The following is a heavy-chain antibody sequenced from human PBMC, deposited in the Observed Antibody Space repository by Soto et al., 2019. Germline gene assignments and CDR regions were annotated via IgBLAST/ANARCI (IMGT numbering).Heavy chain of an antibody. Sequence: GASVKVSCKASGYTFTSYAMHWVRQAPGQRLEWMGGINPSYGKAKYAQKFQGRVTITADESTSTAYMELSSLRSEDTAVYYCAVTTPPYNWFDPWGQGTLVTVSS. V-gene: IGHV1-3*01. J-gene: IGHJ5*02. CDR2: INPSYGKA. CDR3: AVTTPPYNWFDP. CDR1: GYTFTSYA. D-gene: IGHD4-17*01.